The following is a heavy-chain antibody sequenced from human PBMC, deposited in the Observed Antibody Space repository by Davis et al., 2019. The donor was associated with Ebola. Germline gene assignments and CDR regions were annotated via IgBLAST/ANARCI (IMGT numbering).Heavy chain of an antibody. CDR3: ASTPEYSSSSYYYYYYMDV. Sequence: SVKVSCKASGFTFTSSAVQWVRQARGQRLEWIGWIVVGSGNTNYAQKFQERVTITRDMSTSTAYMELRSLRSDDTAVYYCASTPEYSSSSYYYYYYMDVWGKGTTVTVSS. CDR1: GFTFTSSA. CDR2: IVVGSGNT. V-gene: IGHV1-58*01. J-gene: IGHJ6*03. D-gene: IGHD6-6*01.